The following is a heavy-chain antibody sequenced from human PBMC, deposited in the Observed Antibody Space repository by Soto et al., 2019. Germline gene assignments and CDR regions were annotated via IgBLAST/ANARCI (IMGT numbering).Heavy chain of an antibody. Sequence: QVQLQESGPGLVKPSQTLSLTCTVSGGSVSSGDYYWSWIRQHPGEGLEWIGYIHYSGSTYYNPCLKSRVTISVDTSDNQLSLKLSSVTAADTAVYYCARGGLYFDHVWGSYRYGYFDSWGPGTLVTVSS. V-gene: IGHV4-31*03. CDR2: IHYSGST. J-gene: IGHJ4*02. CDR1: GGSVSSGDYY. D-gene: IGHD3-16*02. CDR3: ARGGLYFDHVWGSYRYGYFDS.